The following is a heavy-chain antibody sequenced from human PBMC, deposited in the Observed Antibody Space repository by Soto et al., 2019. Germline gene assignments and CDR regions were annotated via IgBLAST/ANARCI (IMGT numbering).Heavy chain of an antibody. CDR1: GGSFSGYY. Sequence: PSETLSLTCAVYGGSFSGYYWSWIRQPPGKWLEWIGEINHSGSTNYNPSLKSRVTISVDTSKNQFSLKLSSVTAADTAVYYCARVPTDDAFDIWGQGXMVTV. V-gene: IGHV4-34*01. CDR3: ARVPTDDAFDI. J-gene: IGHJ3*02. CDR2: INHSGST.